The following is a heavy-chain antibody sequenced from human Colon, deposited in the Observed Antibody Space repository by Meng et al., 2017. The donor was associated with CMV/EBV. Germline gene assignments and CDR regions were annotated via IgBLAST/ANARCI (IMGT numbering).Heavy chain of an antibody. CDR3: ARVGVSIPAASGHYYGMDV. CDR1: GFTFSNYW. V-gene: IGHV3-7*01. J-gene: IGHJ6*02. D-gene: IGHD2-2*01. CDR2: IKQDASEK. Sequence: GESLKISCVASGFTFSNYWMSWVRQAPGKGLEWVANIKQDASEKYYVDSVAGRFTISRDNAKNSLYLQMNSLRGEDMAVYYCARVGVSIPAASGHYYGMDVWGQGTTVTVSS.